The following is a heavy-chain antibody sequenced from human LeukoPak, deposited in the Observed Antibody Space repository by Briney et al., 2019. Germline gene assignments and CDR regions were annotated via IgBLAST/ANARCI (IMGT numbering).Heavy chain of an antibody. J-gene: IGHJ4*02. V-gene: IGHV4-61*05. CDR3: ASGIAAAGKPFDY. CDR2: IYYSGST. CDR1: GGSISSSSYY. Sequence: SETLSLTCTVSGGSISSSSYYWGWIRQPPGKGLEWIGYIYYSGSTNYNPSLKSRVTISVDTSKNQFSLKLSSVTAADTAVYYCASGIAAAGKPFDYWGQGTLVTVSS. D-gene: IGHD6-13*01.